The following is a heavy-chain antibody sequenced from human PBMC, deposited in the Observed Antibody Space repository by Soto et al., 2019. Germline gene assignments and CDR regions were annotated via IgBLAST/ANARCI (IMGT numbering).Heavy chain of an antibody. CDR2: ISNSGVTT. D-gene: IGHD6-13*01. CDR1: GFTFSDYS. J-gene: IGHJ4*02. CDR3: AKDPAVYIAAAEYYFDY. V-gene: IGHV3-23*01. Sequence: GGSLRLSCAVSGFTFSDYSMNWVRQAPGRGLEWVSDISNSGVTTYYADSVEGRFTISRDNAKNTLYLQMNSLRAEDTAVYYCAKDPAVYIAAAEYYFDYWGQGTLVTVSS.